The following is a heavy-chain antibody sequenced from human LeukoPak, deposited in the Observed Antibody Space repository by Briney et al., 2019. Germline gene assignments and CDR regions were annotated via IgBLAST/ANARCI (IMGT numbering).Heavy chain of an antibody. Sequence: PGGSLRLSCAASGFTFSSYAVSWVRQAPGKGLEWVSAISGSGGSTYYADSVKGRFTISRDNSKNTLYLQMNSLRDEDTAVYYCARGNFWSGYSGPFDYWGQGTLVTVSS. CDR2: ISGSGGST. J-gene: IGHJ4*02. V-gene: IGHV3-23*01. CDR1: GFTFSSYA. CDR3: ARGNFWSGYSGPFDY. D-gene: IGHD3-3*01.